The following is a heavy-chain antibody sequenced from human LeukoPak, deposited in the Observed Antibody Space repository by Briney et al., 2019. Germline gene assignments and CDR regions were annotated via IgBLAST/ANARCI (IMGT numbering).Heavy chain of an antibody. CDR3: ARVATYYDFWSGSDNPNWFDP. Sequence: EASVKVSCKASGYTFTSYDINWVRQATGQGLEWMGWMNPNSGNTGYAQKFQGRVTMTRNTSISTAYMELSSLRSEDTAVYYCARVATYYDFWSGSDNPNWFDPWGQGTLVTVSS. J-gene: IGHJ5*02. V-gene: IGHV1-8*01. D-gene: IGHD3-3*01. CDR2: MNPNSGNT. CDR1: GYTFTSYD.